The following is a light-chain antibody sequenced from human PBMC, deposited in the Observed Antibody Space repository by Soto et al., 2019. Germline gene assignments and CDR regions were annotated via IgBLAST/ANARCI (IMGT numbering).Light chain of an antibody. J-gene: IGKJ5*01. CDR1: QSISNY. CDR3: QQSDSIPIT. V-gene: IGKV1-39*01. Sequence: DIPMTQSPSSLSASVGDRVTITCRASQSISNYLNWYQQKPGKAPKLLIFAASSLQSGVPSRFSGSGSGTDFTLTISSLQPEDFATYYCQQSDSIPITFGQGTRLEIK. CDR2: AAS.